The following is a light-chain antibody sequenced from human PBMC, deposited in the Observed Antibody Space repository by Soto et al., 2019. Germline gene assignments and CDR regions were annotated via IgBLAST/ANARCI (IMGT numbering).Light chain of an antibody. CDR1: QSVSSSY. V-gene: IGKV3-20*01. CDR2: GAS. CDR3: QQYGSSLWT. J-gene: IGKJ2*01. Sequence: ETVLTQSPGTLSLSPGERATLSCRASQSVSSSYLAWYQQKPGQAPRLLIYGASSRATGIPDRFSGSGSGADFTLTISRLEPEDLAVYYCQQYGSSLWTFGQGTKLEIK.